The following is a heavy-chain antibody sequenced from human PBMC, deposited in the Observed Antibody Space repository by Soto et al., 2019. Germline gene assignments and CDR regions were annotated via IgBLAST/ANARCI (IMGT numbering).Heavy chain of an antibody. CDR1: GGYFSGYY. Sequence: YETMSLTCAVYGGYFSGYYWSWIRQPTGKGLEWIGEINHSGSTNYNPSLKSRVTISVDTSKNQFSLKLSSVTAADTAVYYCARAAPNLEPVARTGVDWFDPWGQGTLVTVS. J-gene: IGHJ5*02. D-gene: IGHD6-19*01. CDR2: INHSGST. V-gene: IGHV4-34*01. CDR3: ARAAPNLEPVARTGVDWFDP.